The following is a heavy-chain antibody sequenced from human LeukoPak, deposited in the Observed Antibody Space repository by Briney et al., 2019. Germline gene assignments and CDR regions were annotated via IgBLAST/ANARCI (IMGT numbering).Heavy chain of an antibody. CDR1: GFTVSSNY. CDR2: IYSGGST. CDR3: ARVGSGYYYYFDY. V-gene: IGHV3-53*01. J-gene: IGHJ4*02. Sequence: GGSLRLSCAASGFTVSSNYMSWVRQAPGKGLEWVSVIYSGGSTYYADSVKGRFTISRDNSKNTLYLQMNSLGAEDTAVYYCARVGSGYYYYFDYWGQGTLVTVSS. D-gene: IGHD3-22*01.